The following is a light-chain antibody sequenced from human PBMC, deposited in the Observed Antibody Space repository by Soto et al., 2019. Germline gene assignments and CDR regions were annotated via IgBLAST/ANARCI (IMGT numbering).Light chain of an antibody. V-gene: IGKV4-1*01. CDR3: QKYYSTPPIT. CDR1: QSVLYSSNNKNY. Sequence: DIVMTQSPDSLAVSLGERATINCKSSQSVLYSSNNKNYLAWYQQKPGQPPKLLIYWASTRESGVPDRFSGSGSGTDFTLNISSRQAEDVSVYYCQKYYSTPPITFGQGTRLEIK. J-gene: IGKJ5*01. CDR2: WAS.